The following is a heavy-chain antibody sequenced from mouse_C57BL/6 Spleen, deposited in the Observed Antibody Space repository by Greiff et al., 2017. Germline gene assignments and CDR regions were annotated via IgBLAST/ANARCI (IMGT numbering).Heavy chain of an antibody. CDR1: GYTFTSYW. CDR2: IYPGSGST. CDR3: ARFDDGYYDFDY. D-gene: IGHD2-3*01. J-gene: IGHJ2*01. Sequence: VQLQQPGAELVKPGASVKMSCKASGYTFTSYWITWVKQRPGQGLEWIGDIYPGSGSTNYNEKFKSKATLTVDTSSSTAYMQLSSLTSEDSAVYYCARFDDGYYDFDYWGQGTTLTVSS. V-gene: IGHV1-55*01.